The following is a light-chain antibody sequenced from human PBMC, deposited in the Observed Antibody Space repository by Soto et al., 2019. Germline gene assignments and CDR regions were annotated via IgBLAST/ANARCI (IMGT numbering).Light chain of an antibody. J-gene: IGKJ4*01. CDR1: QSISSNF. CDR3: QQYGSSPLT. CDR2: RAA. V-gene: IGKV3-20*01. Sequence: EIVLTQSPATLSVSLGESATLSCRASQSISSNFTGYHQKPGHAPTVLIFRAASSATGIPDRFSGSGSGTDFTLTIIRLEPEDFAVYYCQQYGSSPLTFGGGTKVDIK.